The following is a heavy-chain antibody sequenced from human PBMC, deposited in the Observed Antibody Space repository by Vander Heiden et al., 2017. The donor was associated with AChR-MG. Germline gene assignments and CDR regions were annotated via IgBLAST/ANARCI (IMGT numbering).Heavy chain of an antibody. CDR2: IRYDGSNK. J-gene: IGHJ5*02. D-gene: IGHD6-13*01. CDR3: AKDPDAYRGSSSWGWFDP. CDR1: GFTFSSYG. Sequence: QVQLVESGGGVVQPGGSLRLSCAASGFTFSSYGMHWVRQAPGKGLEWVAFIRYDGSNKYYADSVKGRFTISRDNSKNTLYLQMNSLRAEDTAVYYCAKDPDAYRGSSSWGWFDPWGQGTLVTVSS. V-gene: IGHV3-30*02.